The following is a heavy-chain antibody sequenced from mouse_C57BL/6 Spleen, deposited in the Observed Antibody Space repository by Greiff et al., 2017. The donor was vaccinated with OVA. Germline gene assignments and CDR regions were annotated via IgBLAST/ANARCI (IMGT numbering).Heavy chain of an antibody. D-gene: IGHD2-5*01. Sequence: QVQLQQPGAELVRPGSSVKLSCKASGYTFTSYWMHWVKQRPIQGLEWIGNIDPSDSETHYNQKFKDKATLTVDKSSSTAYMQLSSLTSEDSAVYYCARATIVTTSWGYFDVWGTGTTVTVSS. CDR1: GYTFTSYW. CDR3: ARATIVTTSWGYFDV. V-gene: IGHV1-52*01. CDR2: IDPSDSET. J-gene: IGHJ1*03.